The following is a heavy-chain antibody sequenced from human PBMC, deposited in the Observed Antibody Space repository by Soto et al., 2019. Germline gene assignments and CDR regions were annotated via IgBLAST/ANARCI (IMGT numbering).Heavy chain of an antibody. CDR3: AREGLLLLPDY. V-gene: IGHV1-18*01. CDR2: ISPYSGKT. CDR1: GYTFTNND. D-gene: IGHD3-22*01. J-gene: IGHJ4*02. Sequence: QIQLVQSGTEVRKPGASAKVSCKASGYTFTNNDVCWVRQTAGQGLEWMGWISPYSGKTNYARKFQGRVTMTTDTSTSTAYMEVRSLTSDDTAVYYCAREGLLLLPDYWGQGTLVTVSS.